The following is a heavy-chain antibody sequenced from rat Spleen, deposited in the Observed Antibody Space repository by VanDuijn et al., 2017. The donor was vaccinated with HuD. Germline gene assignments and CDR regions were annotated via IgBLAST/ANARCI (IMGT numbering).Heavy chain of an antibody. Sequence: EVQLQESGPGLVKPSQSLSLTCSVTGYSITSSYRWNWIRKFPGNKLEWMGYINSAGSTNYNPSLKSRISIIRDTSKNQFFLQVNSVTTEDTATYYCARGLVLTWGQGVMVTVSS. V-gene: IGHV3-3*01. J-gene: IGHJ2*01. CDR1: GYSITSSYR. CDR3: ARGLVLT. CDR2: INSAGST. D-gene: IGHD2-5*01.